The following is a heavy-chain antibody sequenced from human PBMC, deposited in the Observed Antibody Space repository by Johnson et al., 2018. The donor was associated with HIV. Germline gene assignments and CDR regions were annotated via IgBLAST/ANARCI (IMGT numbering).Heavy chain of an antibody. D-gene: IGHD5-18*01. V-gene: IGHV3-66*01. CDR2: IYSGDTT. CDR3: ARAYTYGAFDI. Sequence: MQLVESGGGLVKPGGSLRLSCAASGFSFSDYYMTWIRQAPGKGLEWVSVIYSGDTTYYAGSVKGRFTISRDNSKNTLYLQMNSLRVDDTAIYYCARAYTYGAFDIWGQGTMVTVSS. J-gene: IGHJ3*02. CDR1: GFSFSDYY.